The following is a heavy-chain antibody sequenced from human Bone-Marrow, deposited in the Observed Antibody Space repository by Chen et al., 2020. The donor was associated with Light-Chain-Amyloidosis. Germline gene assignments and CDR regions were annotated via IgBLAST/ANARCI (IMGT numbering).Heavy chain of an antibody. CDR1: GGSITSYY. CDR3: ASSAHQLSQGYPVPFDP. V-gene: IGHV4-59*01. CDR2: VYYSGST. D-gene: IGHD6-13*01. Sequence: QVQLRESGPGLVKPSETLSLTCSVSGGSITSYYWSWIRQPPGKGLEWIGYVYYSGSTKYNPSLKSRVNISIDTSKKQFSLRLTSVTATDTGVYYCASSAHQLSQGYPVPFDPWGQGTLVTVSS. J-gene: IGHJ5*02.